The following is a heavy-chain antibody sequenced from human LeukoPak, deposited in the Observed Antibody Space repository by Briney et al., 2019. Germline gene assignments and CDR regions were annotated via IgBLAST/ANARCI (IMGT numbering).Heavy chain of an antibody. CDR1: SGSIGSFY. CDR3: TRGGSADPFEH. D-gene: IGHD1-26*01. CDR2: INFSGST. V-gene: IGHV4-59*08. Sequence: SETLSLTCTISSGSIGSFYWSWIRQPPGKGLEWIGYINFSGSTKSNSALESRVTISMDTSKNQFSLKLNFVTAADTAVYYCTRGGSADPFEHWGQGTLVTVSS. J-gene: IGHJ4*02.